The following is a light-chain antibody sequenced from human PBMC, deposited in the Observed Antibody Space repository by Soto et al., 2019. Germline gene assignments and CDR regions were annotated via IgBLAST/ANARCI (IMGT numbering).Light chain of an antibody. J-gene: IGLJ1*01. CDR2: DVT. CDR1: SSDVGGYNY. CDR3: SSYTTSNTRQIV. V-gene: IGLV2-14*03. Sequence: QSALTQPASMSGSPGQSITISCTGTSSDVGGYNYVSWYQHHPGKAPKLIIYDVTNRPSGVSNPFSGSKSGNTASLTISGLQPEDEADYYCSSYTTSNTRQIVFGTGTQLTVL.